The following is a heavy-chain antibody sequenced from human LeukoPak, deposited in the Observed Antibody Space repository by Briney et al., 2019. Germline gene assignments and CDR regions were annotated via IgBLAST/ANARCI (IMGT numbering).Heavy chain of an antibody. D-gene: IGHD4-17*01. CDR1: GYSFNNYW. J-gene: IGHJ3*01. CDR3: AKSPTFYGDYDAFHV. Sequence: GESLKISCKTSGYSFNNYWIGWVRQMPGKGLEWMGIIYPGDSETRYSPSFQGQVTISADKSISTAYLQWSSLTASDTAMYYCAKSPTFYGDYDAFHVWGQATMVTVSS. V-gene: IGHV5-51*01. CDR2: IYPGDSET.